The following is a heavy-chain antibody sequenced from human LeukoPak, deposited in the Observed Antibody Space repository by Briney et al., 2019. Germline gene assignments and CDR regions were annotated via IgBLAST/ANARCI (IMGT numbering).Heavy chain of an antibody. J-gene: IGHJ6*02. CDR2: IRYDGSNK. Sequence: GGSLRLSCAASGFTFSSYGMHWVRQAPGKGPEWVAFIRYDGSNKYYADSVKGRFTISRDNSKNTLYLQMNSLRAEDTAVYYCAKDAAYSSSWYRAYYYYYGMDVWGQGTTVTVSS. CDR3: AKDAAYSSSWYRAYYYYYGMDV. V-gene: IGHV3-30*02. CDR1: GFTFSSYG. D-gene: IGHD6-13*01.